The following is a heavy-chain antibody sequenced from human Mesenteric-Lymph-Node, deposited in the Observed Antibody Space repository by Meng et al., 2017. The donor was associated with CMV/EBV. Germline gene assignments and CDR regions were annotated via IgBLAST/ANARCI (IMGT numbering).Heavy chain of an antibody. CDR2: IKTHGGAT. J-gene: IGHJ3*02. V-gene: IGHV3-15*01. CDR1: GFAFSDAW. D-gene: IGHD1-26*01. CDR3: TTEEATIAGTTKGAFDS. Sequence: GGSLRLSCAASGFAFSDAWMTWVRQAPGKGLEWVGRIKTHGGATDYAAPVKGRFTISRDDSKNTLYLQMNSLKTEDTAVYYCTTEEATIAGTTKGAFDSWGQGTVVTVSS.